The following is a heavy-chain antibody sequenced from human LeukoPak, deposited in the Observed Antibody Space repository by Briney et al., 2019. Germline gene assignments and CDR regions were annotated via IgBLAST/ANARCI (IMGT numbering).Heavy chain of an antibody. D-gene: IGHD3-10*01. CDR2: IYYSGNT. J-gene: IGHJ5*02. V-gene: IGHV4-59*01. Sequence: SETLSLTCTVSGGSISSYYWSWIRQPPGKGLEWIGYIYYSGNTNYNSSLESRVTISVDTSKNQFSLRLNSVTAADTAVYYCVRGRAWFDPWGQGTLVTVSS. CDR3: VRGRAWFDP. CDR1: GGSISSYY.